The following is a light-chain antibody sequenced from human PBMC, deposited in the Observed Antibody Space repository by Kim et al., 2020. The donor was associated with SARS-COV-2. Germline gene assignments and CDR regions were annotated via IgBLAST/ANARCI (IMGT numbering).Light chain of an antibody. J-gene: IGKJ5*01. Sequence: DIQMTQFPSSVSASVGDRVTITCRASQGINNLLAWYHQKPGKAPNLLISAASSLQSGVPSRFSGSGSGTDFTLTISGLQPEDSATYYCQQAHSFPITFGQGTRLEIK. CDR1: QGINNL. CDR2: AAS. V-gene: IGKV1-12*01. CDR3: QQAHSFPIT.